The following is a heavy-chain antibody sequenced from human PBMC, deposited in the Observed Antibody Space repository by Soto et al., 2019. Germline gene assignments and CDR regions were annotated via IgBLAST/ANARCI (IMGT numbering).Heavy chain of an antibody. J-gene: IGHJ4*02. V-gene: IGHV1-3*01. Sequence: ASVKVSCKASGYTFTSYAMHWVRQAPGQRLELMGWINAGNGNTKYSQKFQGRVTITRDTSASTAYMELSSLRSEDTAVYYCARVRGFVGSVPATYWGQGALVTVSS. CDR2: INAGNGNT. CDR3: ARVRGFVGSVPATY. CDR1: GYTFTSYA. D-gene: IGHD3-10*01.